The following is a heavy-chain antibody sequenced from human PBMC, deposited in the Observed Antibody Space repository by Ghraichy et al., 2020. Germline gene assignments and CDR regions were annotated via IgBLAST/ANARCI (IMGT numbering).Heavy chain of an antibody. J-gene: IGHJ4*02. CDR2: MHHTGNI. V-gene: IGHV4-4*02. CDR3: ARLTEVVLFDY. Sequence: GSLSLTCAVSRGSVISDNWWSWVRQPPGKGLEWIVEMHHTGNINYNPSLRSRVSMSVDKSKNHFSLHVTSVTAADTAVYYCARLTEVVLFDYWGQGTLVTVSS. CDR1: RGSVISDNW. D-gene: IGHD2-15*01.